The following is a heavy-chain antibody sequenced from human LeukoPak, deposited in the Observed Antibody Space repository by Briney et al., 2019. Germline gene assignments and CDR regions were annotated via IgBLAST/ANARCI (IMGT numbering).Heavy chain of an antibody. CDR1: GFTFSDYT. CDR2: MPPDGSYQ. V-gene: IGHV3-30*17. D-gene: IGHD6-13*01. CDR3: VRGLHGRSWYGAH. Sequence: PGGSLRLSCAASGFTFSDYTMQWVRQAPGKGLEWVALMPPDGSYQHYAGSLKGRFTISRDNLKNTLYLQMNSLRLEDTAVYFCVRGLHGRSWYGAHWGQGTLLSVSS. J-gene: IGHJ4*02.